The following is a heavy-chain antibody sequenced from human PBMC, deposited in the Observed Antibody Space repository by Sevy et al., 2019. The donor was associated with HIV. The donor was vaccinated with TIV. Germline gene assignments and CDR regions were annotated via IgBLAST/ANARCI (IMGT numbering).Heavy chain of an antibody. Sequence: GGSLRLSCAASGFTFSSYALTWVRQAPGKGLDWVSSMTGSGGITYYGDSVKGRFTISRDNSTNTLYLQMNNLRVEDTALYYCAKDGLHSGDFEYFQDWGQGTLVTVSS. CDR1: GFTFSSYA. CDR3: AKDGLHSGDFEYFQD. CDR2: MTGSGGIT. D-gene: IGHD2-21*02. J-gene: IGHJ1*01. V-gene: IGHV3-23*01.